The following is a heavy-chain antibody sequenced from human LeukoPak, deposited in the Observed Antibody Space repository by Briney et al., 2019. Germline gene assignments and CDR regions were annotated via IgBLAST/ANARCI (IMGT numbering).Heavy chain of an antibody. CDR2: INPNSGGT. CDR3: ARAVTMVRGVNRPFDY. V-gene: IGHV1-2*02. Sequence: ASVKVSCKASGYTFTGYYMHWVRQAPGQGLEWMGWINPNSGGTNYAQKFQGRVTMTRDTSISTAYMELSRLRSDDTAVYYCARAVTMVRGVNRPFDYWGQGTLVTVSP. CDR1: GYTFTGYY. D-gene: IGHD3-10*01. J-gene: IGHJ4*02.